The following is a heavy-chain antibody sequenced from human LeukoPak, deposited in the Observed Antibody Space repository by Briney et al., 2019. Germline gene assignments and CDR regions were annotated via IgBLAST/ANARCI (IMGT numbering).Heavy chain of an antibody. J-gene: IGHJ6*03. CDR3: ARLYGSSWYWGYYYMDV. D-gene: IGHD6-13*01. CDR1: GGSINSHY. CDR2: IHYTGTT. V-gene: IGHV4-59*11. Sequence: SETLSLTCIVSGGSINSHYWSWIRQPPGKGLEWIGDIHYTGTTKYNPSVKSRVTISVDTSKNQFSLKLSSVTAADTAVYYCARLYGSSWYWGYYYMDVWGKGTTVTVSS.